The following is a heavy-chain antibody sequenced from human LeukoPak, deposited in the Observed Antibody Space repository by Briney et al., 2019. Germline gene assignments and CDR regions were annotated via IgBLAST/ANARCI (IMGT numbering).Heavy chain of an antibody. Sequence: ASVKVSCKASGYTFTGYYMHWVRQAPGHGLEGMGWINPNRGGTNYAQKFQDRVTMTRDTSISTAYMELSRLRSDDTAVYYCARGLSDCSSTSCYPSWFDPWGQGTLVTVSS. CDR2: INPNRGGT. V-gene: IGHV1-2*02. CDR1: GYTFTGYY. J-gene: IGHJ5*02. CDR3: ARGLSDCSSTSCYPSWFDP. D-gene: IGHD2-2*01.